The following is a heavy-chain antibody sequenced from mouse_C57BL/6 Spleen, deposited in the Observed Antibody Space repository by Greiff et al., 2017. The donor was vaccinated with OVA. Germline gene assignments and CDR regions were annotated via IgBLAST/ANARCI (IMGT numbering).Heavy chain of an antibody. CDR3: ASPFTTVVEDWYFDV. D-gene: IGHD1-1*01. J-gene: IGHJ1*03. CDR2: ISSGGSYT. Sequence: EVQLVESGGDLVKPGGSLKLSCAASGFTFSSYGMSWVRQTQDKRLEWVATISSGGSYTYYPDSVKGRFTISRDNAKNTLYLQMSSLKSEDTAMYYCASPFTTVVEDWYFDVWGTGTTVTVSS. CDR1: GFTFSSYG. V-gene: IGHV5-6*01.